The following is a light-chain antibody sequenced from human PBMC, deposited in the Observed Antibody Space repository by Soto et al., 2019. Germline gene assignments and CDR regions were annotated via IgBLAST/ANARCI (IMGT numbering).Light chain of an antibody. J-gene: IGLJ2*01. CDR2: RNN. CDR1: SSNIGSAY. Sequence: QPVLTQPPSASGTPGPTVTISCSGSSSNIGSAYIYWYQHLPGTAPKLLIYRNNQRPSGVPDRFSASKSGTSASLAISGLRSEDDADYYCAAWDDSLVVFGGGTQLTVL. V-gene: IGLV1-47*01. CDR3: AAWDDSLVV.